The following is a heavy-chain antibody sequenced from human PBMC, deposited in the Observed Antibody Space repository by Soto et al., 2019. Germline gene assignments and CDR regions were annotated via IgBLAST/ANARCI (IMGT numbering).Heavy chain of an antibody. CDR1: GGSISSYY. CDR3: ALASWNSFDY. J-gene: IGHJ4*02. D-gene: IGHD1-1*01. Sequence: QVQLQESGPGLVKPSETLSLTCTVSGGSISSYYWSWIRQPPGKGLEWIGYIYYSGSTNYNPSLKSRVTISVDTSKNQFSLKLSSVTAADTAVYYCALASWNSFDYWGQGTLVTVSS. V-gene: IGHV4-59*01. CDR2: IYYSGST.